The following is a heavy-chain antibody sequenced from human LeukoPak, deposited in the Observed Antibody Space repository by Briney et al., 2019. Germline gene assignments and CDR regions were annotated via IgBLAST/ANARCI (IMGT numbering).Heavy chain of an antibody. D-gene: IGHD2-21*01. CDR1: GFTFSDYS. Sequence: KPGGSLRVSCAASGFTFSDYSMNWVRQAPGKGLEWVSSISSSSSYMKYAESVRGRFTISRDNSKNTLYLQMNSLRAEDTAVYYCARDYLWWNGMDVWGQGTTVTVSS. CDR3: ARDYLWWNGMDV. CDR2: ISSSSSYM. V-gene: IGHV3-21*04. J-gene: IGHJ6*02.